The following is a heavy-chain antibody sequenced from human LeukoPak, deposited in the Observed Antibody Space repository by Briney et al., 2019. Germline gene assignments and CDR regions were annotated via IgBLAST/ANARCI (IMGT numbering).Heavy chain of an antibody. Sequence: GSLRLSCTASGFTFSDYAMGWVRQAPGKGLAWVGFIRNKAYGGTTEYAASVEGKFTISRDDSKNIVYLQMNSLKTEDTAMYYCTAGGRWSDFWGQGTLVTVSS. CDR3: TAGGRWSDF. J-gene: IGHJ4*02. CDR2: IRNKAYGGTT. D-gene: IGHD2-15*01. CDR1: GFTFSDYA. V-gene: IGHV3-49*04.